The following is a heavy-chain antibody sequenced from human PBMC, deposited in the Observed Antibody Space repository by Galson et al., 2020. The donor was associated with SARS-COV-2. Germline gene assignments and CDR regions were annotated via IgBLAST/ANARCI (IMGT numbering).Heavy chain of an antibody. D-gene: IGHD5-12*01. Sequence: SQTLSLTCTVSGDSITSSNNYWGWIRQPPGKGLEWIGSFYYSGSTYYNPSLKSRVTISVDTSKSQFSLKLSSVTASDTAVYFCARHKWRRAYFDYWGQGTLVTVSS. V-gene: IGHV4-39*01. CDR2: FYYSGST. J-gene: IGHJ4*02. CDR3: ARHKWRRAYFDY. CDR1: GDSITSSNNY.